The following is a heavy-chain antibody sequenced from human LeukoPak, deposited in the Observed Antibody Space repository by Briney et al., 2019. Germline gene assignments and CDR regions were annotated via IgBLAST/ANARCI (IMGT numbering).Heavy chain of an antibody. Sequence: ASVKVSCKASGYIFTSYGFSWVRQAPGQGLEWMGWISAFNGNTKYAQSFQGRVTMTTDTSTTTAYMELRSLRSDDTAVYYCARDMAVAGEPDYWGQGTLVTVSS. CDR1: GYIFTSYG. CDR2: ISAFNGNT. V-gene: IGHV1-18*01. CDR3: ARDMAVAGEPDY. J-gene: IGHJ4*02. D-gene: IGHD6-19*01.